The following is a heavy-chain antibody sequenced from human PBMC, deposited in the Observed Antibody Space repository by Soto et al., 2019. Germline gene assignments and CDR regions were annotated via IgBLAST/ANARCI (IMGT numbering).Heavy chain of an antibody. CDR2: IWYDGSNK. Sequence: SCAASGFTFSSYGMHWVRQAPGKGLEWVAVIWYDGSNKYYADSVKGRFTISRDNSKNTLYLQMNSLRAEDTAVYYCARDFRQGVLRYFDWLLDWGQGTLVTVSS. CDR3: ARDFRQGVLRYFDWLLD. CDR1: GFTFSSYG. D-gene: IGHD3-9*01. J-gene: IGHJ4*02. V-gene: IGHV3-33*01.